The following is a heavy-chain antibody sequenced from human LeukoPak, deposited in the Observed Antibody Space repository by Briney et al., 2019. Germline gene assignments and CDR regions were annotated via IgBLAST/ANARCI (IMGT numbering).Heavy chain of an antibody. D-gene: IGHD3-9*01. CDR2: INHSGST. CDR3: ARQENDILTGYPLHDY. V-gene: IGHV4-34*01. CDR1: GGSFSGYY. Sequence: SETLSLTCAVYGGSFSGYYWSWIRQPPGKGLEWIGEINHSGSTNYNPSLKSRVTISVDTSKNQFSLKLSSVTAADTAVYYCARQENDILTGYPLHDYWGQGTLVTVSS. J-gene: IGHJ4*02.